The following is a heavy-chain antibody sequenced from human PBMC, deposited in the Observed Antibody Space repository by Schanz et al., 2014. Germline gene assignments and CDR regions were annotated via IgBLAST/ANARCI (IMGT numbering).Heavy chain of an antibody. CDR2: IKQDGSEK. Sequence: EVQLVESGGGLVEPGGSLRVSCAASGFTFSNYWMSWVRQAPGKGLEWVANIKQDGSEKFYVDSVKGRFTISRDNAKNALYLQMNSLRAEDTAVYYCARAGGLPGTSRGLFDYWGQGALVTVSS. D-gene: IGHD1-7*01. CDR1: GFTFSNYW. CDR3: ARAGGLPGTSRGLFDY. V-gene: IGHV3-7*01. J-gene: IGHJ4*02.